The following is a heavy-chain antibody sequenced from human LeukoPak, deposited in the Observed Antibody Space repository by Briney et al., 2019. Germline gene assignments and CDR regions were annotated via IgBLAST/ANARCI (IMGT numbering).Heavy chain of an antibody. V-gene: IGHV3-30-3*01. CDR2: ISYGGSNK. J-gene: IGHJ4*02. Sequence: GGSLRLSCAASGFTFSSYAMHWVRQAPGKGLEWVAVISYGGSNKYYADSVKGRFTISRDDSKNTLYLQMNSLRAEDTAVYYCARTITGVAAAGTGFDYWGQGTLVTVSS. CDR3: ARTITGVAAAGTGFDY. D-gene: IGHD6-13*01. CDR1: GFTFSSYA.